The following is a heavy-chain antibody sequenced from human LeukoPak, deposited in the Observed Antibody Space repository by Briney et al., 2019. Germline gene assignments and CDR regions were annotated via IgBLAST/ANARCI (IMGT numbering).Heavy chain of an antibody. J-gene: IGHJ5*02. CDR3: AKDFYYYGSGSYYNDRS. CDR1: GFTFSSYG. D-gene: IGHD3-10*01. CDR2: ISYDGSNK. Sequence: GGSLRLPCAASGFTFSSYGMHWVRQAPGKGLEWVAVISYDGSNKYYADSVKGRFTISRDNSKNTLYLQMNSLRAEDTAVYYCAKDFYYYGSGSYYNDRSWGQGTLVTVSS. V-gene: IGHV3-30*18.